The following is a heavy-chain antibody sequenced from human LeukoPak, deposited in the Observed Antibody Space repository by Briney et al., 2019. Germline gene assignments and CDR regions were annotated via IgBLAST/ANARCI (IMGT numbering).Heavy chain of an antibody. D-gene: IGHD2-21*01. CDR3: ARDPLAYWYFDL. J-gene: IGHJ2*01. Sequence: GGSLRLSCGASGFTFNKYTMNWGRQAPGKGLEWVSSISSSSSIIYYADSVKGRFTISRDNAKNSLYLQMNSLRVEDTAVYYCARDPLAYWYFDLWGRGTLVTVSS. V-gene: IGHV3-21*01. CDR2: ISSSSSII. CDR1: GFTFNKYT.